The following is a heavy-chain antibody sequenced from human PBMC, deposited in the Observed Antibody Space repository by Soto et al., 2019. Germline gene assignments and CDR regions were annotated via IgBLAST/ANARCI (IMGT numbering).Heavy chain of an antibody. J-gene: IGHJ4*02. V-gene: IGHV3-21*01. Sequence: EVQLVESGGGLVKPGGSLRLSCAASGFTFSSYSMNWVRQAPGKGLEWVSSISSSSSYIYYADSVKGLFTISRDNAKNSLYLQMNSLRAEDTAVYYCARDGSCGGDCYGYDYWGQGTLVTVSS. D-gene: IGHD2-21*01. CDR3: ARDGSCGGDCYGYDY. CDR2: ISSSSSYI. CDR1: GFTFSSYS.